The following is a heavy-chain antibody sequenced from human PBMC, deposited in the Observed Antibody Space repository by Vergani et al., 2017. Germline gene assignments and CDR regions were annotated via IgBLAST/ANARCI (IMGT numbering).Heavy chain of an antibody. D-gene: IGHD4-23*01. CDR3: TKGARSSTVEKGGFDY. J-gene: IGHJ4*02. V-gene: IGHV3-9*03. CDR1: GFTFDDYA. Sequence: EVQLVESGGGLVQPGRSLRLSCAASGFTFDDYAMHWVRQAPGKGLEWVSVISRNSGTIAYADSVKGRFTISRDNAKNSLYLQMNSLRVEDMALYYCTKGARSSTVEKGGFDYWGQGALVTVSS. CDR2: ISRNSGTI.